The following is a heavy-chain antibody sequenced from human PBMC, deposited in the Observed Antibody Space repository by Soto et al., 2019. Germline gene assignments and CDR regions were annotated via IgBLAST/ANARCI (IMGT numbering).Heavy chain of an antibody. Sequence: ASVKVSCKASGYTFTSYGISWVRQAPGQGLEWMGWISAYNGNTNYAQKLQGRVTMTTDTSTSTAYMELRSLRSDDTAVYYCERGYYDFGSGPFDNWGQGTLLTVSS. CDR2: ISAYNGNT. D-gene: IGHD3-3*01. V-gene: IGHV1-18*01. CDR3: ERGYYDFGSGPFDN. CDR1: GYTFTSYG. J-gene: IGHJ4*02.